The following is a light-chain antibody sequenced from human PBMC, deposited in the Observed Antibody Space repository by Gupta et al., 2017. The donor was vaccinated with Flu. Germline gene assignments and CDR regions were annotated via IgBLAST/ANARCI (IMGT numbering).Light chain of an antibody. CDR2: EVS. V-gene: IGLV2-14*01. Sequence: QSALTQPASVSGSPGQSITISCTGTSSDVGSFNYVSWYQQHPGKAPKLMIYEVSNRPSGVSNRFSGSKSGNTASLTISGPQAEDEADYYCSSYASSSPWVFGGGTKLTVL. CDR3: SSYASSSPWV. J-gene: IGLJ3*02. CDR1: SSDVGSFNY.